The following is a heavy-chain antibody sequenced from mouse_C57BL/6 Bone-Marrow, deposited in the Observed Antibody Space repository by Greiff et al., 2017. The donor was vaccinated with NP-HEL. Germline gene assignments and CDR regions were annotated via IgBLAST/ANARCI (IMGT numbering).Heavy chain of an antibody. CDR2: INPGSGGT. Sequence: QVQLQQSGAELVRPGTSVTVSCKASGYAFTNYLLVWVKQRPGQGLEWIGVINPGSGGTYYNEKFKGQATLTADKSSSTAYMQLSSLTSEDSAVYFCARDGYYFYFDYWGQGTTLTVSS. CDR1: GYAFTNYL. J-gene: IGHJ2*01. CDR3: ARDGYYFYFDY. D-gene: IGHD2-3*01. V-gene: IGHV1-54*01.